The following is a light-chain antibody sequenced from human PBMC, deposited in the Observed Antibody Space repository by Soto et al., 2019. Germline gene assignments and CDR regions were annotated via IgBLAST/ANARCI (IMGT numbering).Light chain of an antibody. CDR3: QQHTNWPLT. CDR2: DAS. CDR1: QSVRSN. V-gene: IGKV3-11*01. J-gene: IGKJ4*01. Sequence: EIVMTQSPATLSASPGERATLSCRASQSVRSNLAWYQQKPGQAPRLLIYDASNRATGIPARFSGSGSGTDFTLTISSLEPEDFAVYYCQQHTNWPLTFGGWTKVDIK.